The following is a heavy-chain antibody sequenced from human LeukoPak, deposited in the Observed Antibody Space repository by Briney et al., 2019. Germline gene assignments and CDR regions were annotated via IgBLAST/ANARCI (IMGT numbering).Heavy chain of an antibody. CDR2: IWYDGSNK. V-gene: IGHV3-33*08. Sequence: QSGGSLRLSCAASGFTFSSYGMHWVRQAPGKGLEWVAVIWYDGSNKYYADSVKGRFTISRGNSKNTLYLQMNSLRAEDTAVYYCARGHPDYYYGMDVWGQGTTVTVSS. CDR1: GFTFSSYG. J-gene: IGHJ6*02. CDR3: ARGHPDYYYGMDV.